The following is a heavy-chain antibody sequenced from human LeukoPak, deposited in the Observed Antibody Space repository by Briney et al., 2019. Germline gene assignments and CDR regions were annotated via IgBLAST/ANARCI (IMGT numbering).Heavy chain of an antibody. D-gene: IGHD1-7*01. CDR1: GFTVSSNY. CDR2: ISDSGDSA. Sequence: GGSLRLSCAASGFTVSSNYMSWVRQAPGKGLEWVSSISDSGDSAFYADSVKGRFTISRDNAKNTLYVQMNSLRAEDTAVYYCAKNLETTRYFFDYWGQGMLVTVSS. V-gene: IGHV3-23*01. CDR3: AKNLETTRYFFDY. J-gene: IGHJ4*02.